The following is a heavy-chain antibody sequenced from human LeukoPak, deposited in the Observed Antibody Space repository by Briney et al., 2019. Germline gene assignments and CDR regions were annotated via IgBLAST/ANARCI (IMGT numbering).Heavy chain of an antibody. CDR2: ISGGGGST. J-gene: IGHJ4*02. CDR1: VFTFSSSA. Sequence: GGSLRLSCAASVFTFSSSAMSWVRQAPGKGLEWVSAISGGGGSTYYADSVKGRFTISRDNSKNTLYLQVNSPRAEDTAVYYCAKGHRYSFDYWGQGTLVTVSS. CDR3: AKGHRYSFDY. V-gene: IGHV3-23*01.